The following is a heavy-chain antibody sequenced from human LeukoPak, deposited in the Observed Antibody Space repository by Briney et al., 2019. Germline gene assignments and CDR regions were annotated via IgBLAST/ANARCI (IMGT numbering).Heavy chain of an antibody. Sequence: GGSLRLSCAASGFTFSDYYMSWIRQAPGKGLEWVSYIGSSGSTIYYADSVKGRFTISRDNAKNSLYLQMNSLRAEDTAVYYCARSETTYYYDSSVYFYYYYGMDVWGQGTTVTVSS. J-gene: IGHJ6*02. V-gene: IGHV3-11*04. D-gene: IGHD3-22*01. CDR1: GFTFSDYY. CDR2: IGSSGSTI. CDR3: ARSETTYYYDSSVYFYYYYGMDV.